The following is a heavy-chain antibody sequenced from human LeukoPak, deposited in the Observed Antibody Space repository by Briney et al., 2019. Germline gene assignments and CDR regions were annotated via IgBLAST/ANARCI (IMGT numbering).Heavy chain of an antibody. CDR3: VKDRGGSMVRPDY. CDR1: GFTFSTYA. V-gene: IGHV3-23*01. CDR2: ISASGNTA. J-gene: IGHJ4*02. D-gene: IGHD3-10*01. Sequence: PGGSLRLSCTASGFTFSTYAMSWVRQAPGKGLEWVSAISASGNTAYYADSLKGRFTISRDNSKDTLFLQMNSLRPEDTAVYYCVKDRGGSMVRPDYWGQGTLVTVSS.